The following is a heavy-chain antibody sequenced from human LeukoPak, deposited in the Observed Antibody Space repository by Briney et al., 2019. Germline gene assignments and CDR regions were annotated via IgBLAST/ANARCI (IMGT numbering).Heavy chain of an antibody. J-gene: IGHJ4*02. Sequence: SETLSLTCTVSGGSISGYYWSSIRQPPGKGLEWVGFIPYSGRTSYNPSLKSRVTISVDTSKNEFSPKLTSVTVADTAVYYCARYLCSGGTCYGFDYWGQGTPVTVSS. CDR2: IPYSGRT. CDR1: GGSISGYY. V-gene: IGHV4-59*01. CDR3: ARYLCSGGTCYGFDY. D-gene: IGHD2-15*01.